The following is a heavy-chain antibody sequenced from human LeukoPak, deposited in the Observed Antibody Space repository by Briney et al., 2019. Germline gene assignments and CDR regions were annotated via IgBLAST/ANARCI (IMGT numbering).Heavy chain of an antibody. V-gene: IGHV3-7*05. D-gene: IGHD2-15*01. CDR3: ARSLGYCSAGSCFPFDY. CDR2: IKQDGSDK. J-gene: IGHJ4*02. CDR1: GFTFSSYW. Sequence: GGSLRLSCAASGFTFSSYWMSWVRQAPGKGLEWVANIKQDGSDKYYVDSVKGRFTVSRDNAKNSLYLQMNSLRAEDTAVYYCARSLGYCSAGSCFPFDYWGQGTLVTVSS.